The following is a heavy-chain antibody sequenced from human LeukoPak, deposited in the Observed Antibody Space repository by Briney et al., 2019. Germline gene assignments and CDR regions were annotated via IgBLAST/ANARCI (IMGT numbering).Heavy chain of an antibody. CDR1: GYTFTGYY. CDR3: ARDRLAMAGNWDY. Sequence: ASVKVSCKASGYTFTGYYMHWVRQAPGQGLEWMGWINPNSGGTNYAQKLQGRVTMTTDTSTSTAYMELRSLRSDDTAVYYCARDRLAMAGNWDYWGQGTLVTVSS. V-gene: IGHV1-2*02. CDR2: INPNSGGT. D-gene: IGHD6-19*01. J-gene: IGHJ4*02.